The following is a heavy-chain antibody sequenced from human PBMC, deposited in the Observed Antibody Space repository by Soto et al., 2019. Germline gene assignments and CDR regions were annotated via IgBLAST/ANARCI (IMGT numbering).Heavy chain of an antibody. CDR3: AKEHGTYGPSWIDS. J-gene: IGHJ5*01. D-gene: IGHD3-10*01. Sequence: GGSLRLSCAASGFTFSSYAMSWVRQTPGKGLEWVSTLSGSGGTTYYADSVKGQFTISRDNSKSTLYLQMNSLRAEDTAVYYCAKEHGTYGPSWIDSWGQGPLVTVSS. CDR2: LSGSGGTT. CDR1: GFTFSSYA. V-gene: IGHV3-23*01.